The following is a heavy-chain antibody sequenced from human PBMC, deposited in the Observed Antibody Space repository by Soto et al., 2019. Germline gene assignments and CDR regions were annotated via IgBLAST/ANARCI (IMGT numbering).Heavy chain of an antibody. V-gene: IGHV1-2*04. CDR3: AREPAGPSSSSRHYGMDV. Sequence: APVKGSCKASGGTFTSHAIHWVRQAPGQRLEWMGWINPNSGGTNYAQKFQGWVTMTRDTSISTAYMELSRLRSDDTAVYYCAREPAGPSSSSRHYGMDVWGQGTTVTVSS. CDR1: GGTFTSHA. D-gene: IGHD6-6*01. J-gene: IGHJ6*02. CDR2: INPNSGGT.